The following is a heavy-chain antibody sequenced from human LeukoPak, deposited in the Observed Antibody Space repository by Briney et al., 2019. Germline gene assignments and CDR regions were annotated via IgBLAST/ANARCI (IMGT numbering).Heavy chain of an antibody. CDR1: GFTFSNYS. V-gene: IGHV3-7*01. CDR3: ARSEYNYRYFDY. Sequence: GGSLRLSCAASGFTFSNYSMNWVRQAPGKGLEWVADIKPDGSDTYYVDSVKGRFTISRDNAENSLYLLMNSLRAEDTAVYYCARSEYNYRYFDYWGQGTLVTVSS. CDR2: IKPDGSDT. D-gene: IGHD5-18*01. J-gene: IGHJ4*02.